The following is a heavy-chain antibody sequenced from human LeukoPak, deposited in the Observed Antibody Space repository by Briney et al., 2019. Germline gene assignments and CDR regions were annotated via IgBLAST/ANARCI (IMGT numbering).Heavy chain of an antibody. CDR2: INHSGST. CDR3: ARRPTGIDY. Sequence: SETLSLTCAVYGGSFSGYYWNWIRQSPGKGLEWIGEINHSGSTNYNPSLKSRVTMSLDTSNNQFSLKLSSVTAADTAVYYCARRPTGIDYWGQGTLVTVSS. J-gene: IGHJ4*02. CDR1: GGSFSGYY. V-gene: IGHV4-34*01. D-gene: IGHD4-17*01.